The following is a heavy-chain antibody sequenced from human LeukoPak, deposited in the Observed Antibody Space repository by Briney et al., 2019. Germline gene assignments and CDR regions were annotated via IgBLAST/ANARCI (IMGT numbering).Heavy chain of an antibody. CDR3: ARGPLEYCSGGSCYSGRNWFDP. Sequence: ASVKVSCKASGYTFTNYDINWVRQATGQGLEWMGWINPNSGDADSGQKFQGRVTMTRDTSINTVYMTLKRLRYDDTAVYYCARGPLEYCSGGSCYSGRNWFDPWGQGTLVTVSS. V-gene: IGHV1-2*02. D-gene: IGHD2-15*01. CDR1: GYTFTNYD. J-gene: IGHJ5*02. CDR2: INPNSGDA.